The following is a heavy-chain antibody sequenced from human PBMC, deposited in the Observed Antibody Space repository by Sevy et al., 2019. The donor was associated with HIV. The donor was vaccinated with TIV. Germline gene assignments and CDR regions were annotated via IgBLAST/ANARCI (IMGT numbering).Heavy chain of an antibody. V-gene: IGHV1-18*01. CDR2: ISAYNGNT. D-gene: IGHD3-10*01. CDR3: ARVGAYLSGGYYGSGSYYSSHNWFDP. CDR1: GYTFTSYG. Sequence: ASVKVSCKASGYTFTSYGISWVRQAPGQGLEWMGWISAYNGNTNYAQKLQGRVTMTTDTSTSTAYMELRSLRSDDTAVYYWARVGAYLSGGYYGSGSYYSSHNWFDPWGQGTLVTVSS. J-gene: IGHJ5*02.